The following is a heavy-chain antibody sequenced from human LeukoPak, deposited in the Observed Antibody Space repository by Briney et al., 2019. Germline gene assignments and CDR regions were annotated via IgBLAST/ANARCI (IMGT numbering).Heavy chain of an antibody. CDR3: AGSYGGNSAFDY. Sequence: PGGSLRLSCAASGFMLSSYSMNWVRQVPGKGLVWVSRVNSDGSSTTYADSVKGRFTISRDNAKNTLYLQMNSLRAEDTAVYYCAGSYGGNSAFDYWGQGTLVTVSS. J-gene: IGHJ4*02. V-gene: IGHV3-74*01. CDR1: GFMLSSYS. D-gene: IGHD4-23*01. CDR2: VNSDGSST.